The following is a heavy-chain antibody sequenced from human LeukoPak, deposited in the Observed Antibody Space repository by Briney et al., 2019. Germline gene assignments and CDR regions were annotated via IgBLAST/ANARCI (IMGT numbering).Heavy chain of an antibody. CDR3: ARDRRGRDGYKFAY. J-gene: IGHJ4*02. D-gene: IGHD5-24*01. Sequence: KTSETLSLPCTVSGGSISSYYWSWIRQPPEKGLEWIGYIYYSGSTNYNPSLKSRVTISVDTSKNQFSLKLSSVTAADTAVYYCARDRRGRDGYKFAYWGQGTLVTVSS. V-gene: IGHV4-59*01. CDR2: IYYSGST. CDR1: GGSISSYY.